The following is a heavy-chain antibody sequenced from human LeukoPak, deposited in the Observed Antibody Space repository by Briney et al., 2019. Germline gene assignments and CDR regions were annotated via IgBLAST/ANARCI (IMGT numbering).Heavy chain of an antibody. CDR3: ARDRYCSGGSCYSGHYYYYYYMDV. Sequence: ASVKVSCKASGYTFTGHYMHWVRQAPGQGLEWMGWINPNSGGTNYAQKFQGRVTMTRDTSISTAYMELSRLRSDDTAVYYCARDRYCSGGSCYSGHYYYYYYMDVWGKGTTVTVSS. J-gene: IGHJ6*03. CDR2: INPNSGGT. D-gene: IGHD2-15*01. CDR1: GYTFTGHY. V-gene: IGHV1-2*02.